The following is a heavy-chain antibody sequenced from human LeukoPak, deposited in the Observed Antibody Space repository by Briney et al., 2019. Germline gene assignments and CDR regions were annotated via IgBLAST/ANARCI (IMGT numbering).Heavy chain of an antibody. CDR2: MNPNSGNT. J-gene: IGHJ3*02. CDR3: ARKMSFYDSSGLGTDAFDI. Sequence: ASVKVSCKASGYTFTSYDINWVRQATGQGLEWMGWMNPNSGNTGYAQKFQDRVTMTRDTSISTAYMELSRLRSDDTAVYYCARKMSFYDSSGLGTDAFDIWGQGTMVTVSS. CDR1: GYTFTSYD. D-gene: IGHD3-22*01. V-gene: IGHV1-8*02.